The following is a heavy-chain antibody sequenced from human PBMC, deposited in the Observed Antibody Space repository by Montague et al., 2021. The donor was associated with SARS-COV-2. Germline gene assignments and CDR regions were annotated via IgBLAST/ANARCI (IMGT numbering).Heavy chain of an antibody. D-gene: IGHD3-10*01. CDR2: IHHGGST. CDR3: ARLGDGVVPSPILGVGPYYSYYYMAV. J-gene: IGHJ6*03. CDR1: GGSFSTYS. Sequence: SETLSLTCAVHGGSFSTYSWNWIRQPPGKGLEWIGEIHHGGSTNYNPSLKSRVTISADTSKNQFSLKLTSVAAADTAVYYCARLGDGVVPSPILGVGPYYSYYYMAVGGKGTTVTVSS. V-gene: IGHV4-34*01.